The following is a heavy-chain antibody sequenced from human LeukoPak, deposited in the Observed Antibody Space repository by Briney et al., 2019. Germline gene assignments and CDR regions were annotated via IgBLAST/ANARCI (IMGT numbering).Heavy chain of an antibody. D-gene: IGHD3-10*01. CDR3: AKRSMVRGVQFDAFDL. J-gene: IGHJ3*01. Sequence: GGSLRLSCAASGFTFSRCDMHWVRQAPGKGLECVALVLYDGSLKYYADSVRGRVTISRDNSKNTLYLQMNSLRAEDTAVYYCAKRSMVRGVQFDAFDLWGQGTIVTVSS. CDR2: VLYDGSLK. V-gene: IGHV3-30*02. CDR1: GFTFSRCD.